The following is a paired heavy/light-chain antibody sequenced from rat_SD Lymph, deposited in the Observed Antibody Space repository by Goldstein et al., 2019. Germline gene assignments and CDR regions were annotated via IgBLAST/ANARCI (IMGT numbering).Heavy chain of an antibody. CDR1: GFTFSNYG. CDR3: ARAATIAY. Sequence: EVQLVESGGGLVQPGRSLKLSCVASGFTFSNYGMNWIRQAPGKGLEWVAYISSGSSYIYYAETVKGRFTISRDNAKNTLYLQMTSLRSEDTALYYCARAATIAYWGQGTLVTVSS. D-gene: IGHD1-2*01. CDR2: ISSGSSYI. J-gene: IGHJ3*01. V-gene: IGHV5-34*01.
Light chain of an antibody. CDR2: NTN. CDR1: QNINKY. Sequence: DIQMTQSPSFLSASVGDRVTINCKASQNINKYLNWYQQKLGEAPKLLIYNTNNLQTGIPSRFSGSGSGTDYTLTISSLQPEDVATYFCLQHSSRPLTFGSGTKLEIK. CDR3: LQHSSRPLT. J-gene: IGKJ5*01. V-gene: IGKV22S7*01.